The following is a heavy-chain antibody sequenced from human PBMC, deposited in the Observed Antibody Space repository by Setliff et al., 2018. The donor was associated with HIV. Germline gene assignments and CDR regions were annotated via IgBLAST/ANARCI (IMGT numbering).Heavy chain of an antibody. CDR2: IYHSGIT. Sequence: SETLSLTCAVSGGSISSGNWWSWVRQPPGKRLEWIGEIYHSGITNYNPSLKSRVTISVDKSKNQFSLRLSSVTAADTAVYYCAREAPSEPTRYYNFWSGYPDWFDPWGQGTLVTVSS. CDR3: AREAPSEPTRYYNFWSGYPDWFDP. CDR1: GGSISSGNW. J-gene: IGHJ5*02. D-gene: IGHD3-3*01. V-gene: IGHV4-4*02.